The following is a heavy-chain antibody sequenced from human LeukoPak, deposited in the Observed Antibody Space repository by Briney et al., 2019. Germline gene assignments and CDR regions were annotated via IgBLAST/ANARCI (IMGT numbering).Heavy chain of an antibody. D-gene: IGHD1-26*01. CDR3: ARVIEYSGRFDP. CDR2: IFYRGNT. CDR1: GVSISGGDY. J-gene: IGHJ5*02. Sequence: SQTLSLTCIVSGVSISGGDYWSWIRQHPGKGLEWIGYIFYRGNTYYSPSLKSRVSMSIDTSKNHFSLMLSSVTAADTAVYYCARVIEYSGRFDPWGQGTLVTVSS. V-gene: IGHV4-31*03.